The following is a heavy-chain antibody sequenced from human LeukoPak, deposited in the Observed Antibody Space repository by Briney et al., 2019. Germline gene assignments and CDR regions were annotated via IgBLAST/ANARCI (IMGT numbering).Heavy chain of an antibody. Sequence: SSETLSLTCAVSGGSISSSNWWSWVRQPPGKGLEWIGEIYHSGSTNYNPSLKSRVTISVDKSKNQFSLKLSSVTAADTAVYYCARTPLIAVAGAFDYWGQGTLVTVSS. CDR2: IYHSGST. CDR3: ARTPLIAVAGAFDY. J-gene: IGHJ4*02. CDR1: GGSISSSNW. V-gene: IGHV4-4*02. D-gene: IGHD6-19*01.